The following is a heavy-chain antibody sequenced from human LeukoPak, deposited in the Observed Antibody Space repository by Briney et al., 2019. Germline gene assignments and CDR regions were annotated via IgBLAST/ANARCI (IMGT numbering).Heavy chain of an antibody. Sequence: GESLKISCRGSGYSFTSYWIGWVRQMPGKGLEWMEIIYPGDSDTRYGPSLQRQVTISADKSISTAYLQWSSLKASDTAMYYCARAPSTVTNPYYFDYWGQGTLVTVSS. J-gene: IGHJ4*02. CDR1: GYSFTSYW. CDR2: IYPGDSDT. D-gene: IGHD4-17*01. V-gene: IGHV5-51*01. CDR3: ARAPSTVTNPYYFDY.